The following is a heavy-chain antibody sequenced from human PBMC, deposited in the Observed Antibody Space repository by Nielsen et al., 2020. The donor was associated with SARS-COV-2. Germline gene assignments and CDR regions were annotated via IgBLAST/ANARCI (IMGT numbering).Heavy chain of an antibody. D-gene: IGHD3-10*01. CDR1: GFTFSDYY. J-gene: IGHJ6*02. V-gene: IGHV3-11*05. Sequence: GESLKISCAASGFTFSDYYMSWIRQAPGKGLEWVSYISSSSYTNYADSVKGRFTISRDNAKNSLYLQMNSLRAEDTAVYYCARDYYGSGSYYNPYYGMDVWGQGTTVTVSS. CDR3: ARDYYGSGSYYNPYYGMDV. CDR2: ISSSSYT.